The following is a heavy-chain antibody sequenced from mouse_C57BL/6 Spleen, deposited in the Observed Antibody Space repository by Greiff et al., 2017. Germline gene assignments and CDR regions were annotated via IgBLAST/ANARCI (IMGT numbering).Heavy chain of an antibody. CDR3: ARHWGLSSYVYIDV. CDR1: GFTFSSYG. Sequence: EVKLVESGGDLVKPGGSLKLSCAASGFTFSSYGMSWVRQTPDKRLEWVATISSGGSYTYYPDSVKGRFTISRDNSKNTLYLQMSSLKSEDTAMYYCARHWGLSSYVYIDVWGTGTTVTVSS. J-gene: IGHJ1*03. D-gene: IGHD1-1*01. CDR2: ISSGGSYT. V-gene: IGHV5-6*01.